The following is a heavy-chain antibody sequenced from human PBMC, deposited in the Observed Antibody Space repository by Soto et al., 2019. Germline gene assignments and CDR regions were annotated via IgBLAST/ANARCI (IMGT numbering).Heavy chain of an antibody. J-gene: IGHJ4*02. Sequence: GGSLRLSCVASRFTFSSYWMHWVRQAPGKGLVWVSRINSDGSNTTYADSVKGRFTISRDSTKNTLYLQMNSLRAEDTAVYYCARTEDTAMVTDYWRQGTLVTVSS. CDR3: ARTEDTAMVTDY. V-gene: IGHV3-74*01. CDR2: INSDGSNT. D-gene: IGHD5-18*01. CDR1: RFTFSSYW.